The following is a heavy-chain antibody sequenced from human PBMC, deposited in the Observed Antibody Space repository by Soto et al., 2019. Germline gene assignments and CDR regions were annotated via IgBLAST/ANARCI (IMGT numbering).Heavy chain of an antibody. J-gene: IGHJ4*02. CDR2: IKPGTSDI. CDR3: ARRIGFVGDS. Sequence: GESLKISCEGAGYKLGSAWIGWVRRKPGKGLEWMGIIKPGTSDIRYSPSFRGQVTISADEAANTAFLQWSSLKTSDTAIDYFARRIGFVGDSWGQGTLVTVS. V-gene: IGHV5-51*01. CDR1: GYKLGSAW. D-gene: IGHD3-16*02.